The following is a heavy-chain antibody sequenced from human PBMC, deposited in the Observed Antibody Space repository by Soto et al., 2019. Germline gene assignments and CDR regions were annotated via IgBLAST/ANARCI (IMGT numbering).Heavy chain of an antibody. V-gene: IGHV3-48*02. Sequence: EVQLVESGGGLVQPGGSLRLSCAASGFTFSSYSMNWVRQAPGKGLEWVSYISSSSSTIYYADSVKGRFTISRDNAKNSLYLQMNSLRDEDTAVYYCARDPGGRIFGVDNYYGMDVWGQGTTVTVSS. CDR1: GFTFSSYS. CDR3: ARDPGGRIFGVDNYYGMDV. CDR2: ISSSSSTI. D-gene: IGHD3-3*02. J-gene: IGHJ6*02.